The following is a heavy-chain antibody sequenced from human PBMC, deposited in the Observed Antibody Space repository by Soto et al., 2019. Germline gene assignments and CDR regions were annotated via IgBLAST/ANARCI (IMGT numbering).Heavy chain of an antibody. CDR3: ARGTLIAAGVRLSYYYGMDV. CDR2: INHSGST. CDR1: GGSFSGYY. D-gene: IGHD6-6*01. Sequence: QVQLQQWCAGLLKPSETLSLTRAVYGGSFSGYYWSWIRQPPGKGLEWIGEINHSGSTNYNPSLKSRVTISVDTSKNQFSLKLSSVTAADTAVYYCARGTLIAAGVRLSYYYGMDVWGQGTTVTVSS. J-gene: IGHJ6*02. V-gene: IGHV4-34*01.